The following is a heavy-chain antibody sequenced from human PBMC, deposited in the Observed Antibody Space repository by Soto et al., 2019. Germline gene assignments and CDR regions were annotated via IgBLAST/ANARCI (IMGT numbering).Heavy chain of an antibody. CDR2: IYPGDSDT. Sequence: GGALKISCKGFGYNLTTYWVGWVRQMPRKRLEWMGIIYPGDSDTRYSPSFQGQVTISADKSISTAYLQWSSLKASDTAMYYCARPSIGEAGTYYYYGKDVWSQGTTVTVSS. J-gene: IGHJ6*02. D-gene: IGHD6-19*01. V-gene: IGHV5-51*01. CDR1: GYNLTTYW. CDR3: ARPSIGEAGTYYYYGKDV.